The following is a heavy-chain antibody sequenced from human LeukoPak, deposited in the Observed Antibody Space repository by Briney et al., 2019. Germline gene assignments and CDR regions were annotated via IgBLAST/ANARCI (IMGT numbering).Heavy chain of an antibody. CDR3: AKEGRSLQTY. Sequence: QTGGSLRLSCTASGFNFGSDAMHWVRQAPGKGLEWVAFIWSDGSNDHYADSVKGRFTISRDNSKNTVCLQMNSLRVEDTAVYYCAKEGRSLQTYWGQGTLVTVSS. CDR1: GFNFGSDA. D-gene: IGHD5-24*01. V-gene: IGHV3-30*02. CDR2: IWSDGSND. J-gene: IGHJ4*02.